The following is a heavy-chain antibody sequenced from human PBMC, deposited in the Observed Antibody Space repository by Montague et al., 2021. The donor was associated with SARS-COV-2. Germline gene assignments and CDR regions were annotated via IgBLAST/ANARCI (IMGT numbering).Heavy chain of an antibody. CDR1: GFTFSSYA. CDR2: ISGSGGST. Sequence: SLRLSCAASGFTFSSYAMSWVRQAPGKGLEWVSAISGSGGSTYYADSVKGRFTIPRDNSKNTLYLQMNSLRAEDTAVYHFAKGRTVVATISPFDYWGQGTLVTVSS. D-gene: IGHD5-12*01. J-gene: IGHJ4*02. CDR3: AKGRTVVATISPFDY. V-gene: IGHV3-23*01.